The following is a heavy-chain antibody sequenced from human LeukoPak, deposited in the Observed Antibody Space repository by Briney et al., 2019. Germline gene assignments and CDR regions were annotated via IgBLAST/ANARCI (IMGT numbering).Heavy chain of an antibody. CDR3: ARRAYSYGHYYFDY. CDR2: INHSGST. J-gene: IGHJ4*02. V-gene: IGHV4-34*01. Sequence: PSETLSLTCAVYGGSFSGYYWSWIRQPPGKGLEWIGEINHSGSTNYNPSLKSRVTISVDTSKNQFSLKLSSVTAADTAVYYCARRAYSYGHYYFDYWGQGTLVTVSS. D-gene: IGHD5-18*01. CDR1: GGSFSGYY.